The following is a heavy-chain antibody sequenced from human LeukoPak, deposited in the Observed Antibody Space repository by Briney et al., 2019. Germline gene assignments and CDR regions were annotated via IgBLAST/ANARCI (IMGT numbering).Heavy chain of an antibody. CDR2: IWYDGSSK. CDR3: ARALTFGVYGMDV. Sequence: GGSLRLSCAASGFTFSSYAMSWVRQAPGKGLECVAVIWYDGSSKYYADSVKGQFTISRDNSKNTLYLQMNSLRAEDTAVYYCARALTFGVYGMDVWGQGTTVTVSS. CDR1: GFTFSSYA. J-gene: IGHJ6*02. V-gene: IGHV3-33*08. D-gene: IGHD3-16*01.